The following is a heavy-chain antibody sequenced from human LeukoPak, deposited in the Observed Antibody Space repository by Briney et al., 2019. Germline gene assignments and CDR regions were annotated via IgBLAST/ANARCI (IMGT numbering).Heavy chain of an antibody. Sequence: GGSLRLSCAASGFTFNSYGMHWVRQAPGKGLEWVAFIRYDGTNTYYADSVKGRFTISRDNSKDTLYLQMNSLRAEDTAMYYCARNDYDSGTYHSGFDYRGLGTLVTVSS. J-gene: IGHJ4*02. CDR3: ARNDYDSGTYHSGFDY. CDR2: IRYDGTNT. V-gene: IGHV3-30*02. D-gene: IGHD3-10*01. CDR1: GFTFNSYG.